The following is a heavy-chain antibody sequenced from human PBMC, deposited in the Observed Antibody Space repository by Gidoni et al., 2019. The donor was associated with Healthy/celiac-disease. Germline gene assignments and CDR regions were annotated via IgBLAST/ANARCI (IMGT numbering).Heavy chain of an antibody. CDR1: GFTFSSYG. D-gene: IGHD4-17*01. V-gene: IGHV3-30*18. CDR2: ISYDGSNK. Sequence: QVQLVESGGGVVQPGRSRRLSCEASGFTFSSYGMHWVRQAPGKGLEWVAGISYDGSNKYYADSVKGRFTISRDNSKNTLYLQMNSLRAEDTAVYYCAKESYGDYVFDYWGQGTLVTVSS. J-gene: IGHJ4*02. CDR3: AKESYGDYVFDY.